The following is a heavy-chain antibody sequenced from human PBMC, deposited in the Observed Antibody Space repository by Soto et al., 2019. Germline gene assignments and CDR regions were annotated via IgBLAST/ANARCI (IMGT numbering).Heavy chain of an antibody. Sequence: EVQLLDAGGGLAQPGGCLRVSCAASGFIFNNYAMNWVRQAPGEGLQWVAGISASGVSTYYADSVNDRFIISRANSKNALFLQMKNVRDEDPDKSYGSKVPLRTSYFDSWGQGTLVTVSS. CDR3: SKVPLRTSYFDS. CDR1: GFIFNNYA. CDR2: ISASGVST. V-gene: IGHV3-23*01. J-gene: IGHJ4*02. D-gene: IGHD4-17*01.